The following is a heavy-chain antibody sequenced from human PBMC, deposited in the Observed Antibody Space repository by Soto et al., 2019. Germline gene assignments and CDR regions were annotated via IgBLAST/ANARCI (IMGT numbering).Heavy chain of an antibody. D-gene: IGHD3-22*01. CDR3: ARSYYDSTGFAVDT. J-gene: IGHJ5*02. CDR2: MYFGGSF. V-gene: IGHV4-59*02. Sequence: SETLSLTCNVSGASVSHGYWSWIRQPPGKGLEWIGFMYFGGSFNYNPSLTSRATISVETSKSQFSMKLTSVTASDTAVYYCARSYYDSTGFAVDTWGQGTLVTVSS. CDR1: GASVSHGY.